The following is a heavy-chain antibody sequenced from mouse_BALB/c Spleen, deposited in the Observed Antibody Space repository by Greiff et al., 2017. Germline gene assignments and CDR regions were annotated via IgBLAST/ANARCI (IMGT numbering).Heavy chain of an antibody. CDR2: ISNGGGST. D-gene: IGHD3-2*01. CDR1: GFTFSSYT. Sequence: EVMLVESGGGLVQPGGSLKLSCAASGFTFSSYTMSWVRQTPEKRLEWVAYISNGGGSTYYPDTVKGRFTISRDNAKNTLYLQMSSLKSEDTAMYYCARRQDYAMDYWGQGTSVTVSS. CDR3: ARRQDYAMDY. J-gene: IGHJ4*01. V-gene: IGHV5-12-2*01.